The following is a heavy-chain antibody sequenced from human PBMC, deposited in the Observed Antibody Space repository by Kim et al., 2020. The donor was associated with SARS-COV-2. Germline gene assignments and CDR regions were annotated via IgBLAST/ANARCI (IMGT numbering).Heavy chain of an antibody. Sequence: SETLSLTCAVYGGSFSDNYWDWVRQAPGKGLEWIGEITHTGATAYNVSLKGGFSISVDTPKNQFSLRVRSVTAADTATYFCVRGARHLGDSRGWFGPEYYYYYMDVWGIGTAVSVSS. J-gene: IGHJ6*03. V-gene: IGHV4-34*01. CDR2: ITHTGAT. D-gene: IGHD6-19*01. CDR3: VRGARHLGDSRGWFGPEYYYYYMDV. CDR1: GGSFSDNY.